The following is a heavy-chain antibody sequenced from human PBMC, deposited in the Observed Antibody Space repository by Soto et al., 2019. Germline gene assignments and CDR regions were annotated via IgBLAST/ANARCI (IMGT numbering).Heavy chain of an antibody. CDR2: IYYVGDT. V-gene: IGHV4-30-4*01. D-gene: IGHD6-25*01. Sequence: SETLSLTCTVSGGSIYTGDYYWSWIRQPPGKGLERIGSIYYVGDTEYNPSLKSRLTMSVDTSKNQFSLRLTSVTAADTAVYYCARDPPVETGYFTGLDVWGQGTTVTVSS. CDR3: ARDPPVETGYFTGLDV. CDR1: GGSIYTGDYY. J-gene: IGHJ6*02.